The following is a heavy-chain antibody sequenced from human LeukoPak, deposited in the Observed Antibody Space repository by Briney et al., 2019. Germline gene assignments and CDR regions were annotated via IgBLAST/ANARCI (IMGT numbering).Heavy chain of an antibody. D-gene: IGHD5-18*01. J-gene: IGHJ6*03. V-gene: IGHV4-59*01. CDR2: IYYSGST. CDR1: GGSISSYY. Sequence: PSETLSLTCSVSGGSISSYYWSWIRQPPGKGLEWIGYIYYSGSTNYNPSLKSRVTISVDTSKNQFSLKLTSVTAADTAVYYCARTTEGGYTYGYFYYYYMDVWGKGTTVTISS. CDR3: ARTTEGGYTYGYFYYYYMDV.